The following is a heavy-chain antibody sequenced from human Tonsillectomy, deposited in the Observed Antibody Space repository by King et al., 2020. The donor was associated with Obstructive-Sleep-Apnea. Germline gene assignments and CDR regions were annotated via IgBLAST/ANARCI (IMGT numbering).Heavy chain of an antibody. CDR3: AILRSLDY. J-gene: IGHJ4*02. D-gene: IGHD4-17*01. CDR1: GGSFSGYY. V-gene: IGHV4-34*01. Sequence: QLQQWGAGLLKPSETLSLTCAVYGGSFSGYYWSWIRQSPGKGLEWIGEINHSGSTNYNPSLKSRVTISVDTSKNQFSLKLSSVTAADTAVYYCAILRSLDYWGQGTLVTVSS. CDR2: INHSGST.